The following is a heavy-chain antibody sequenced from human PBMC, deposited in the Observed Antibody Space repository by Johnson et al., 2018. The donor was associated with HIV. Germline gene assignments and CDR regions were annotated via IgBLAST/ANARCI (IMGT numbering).Heavy chain of an antibody. J-gene: IGHJ3*02. CDR2: ISYDGNNK. CDR3: AKDCSSGWWRITKSDAFDI. D-gene: IGHD6-19*01. CDR1: GFTFSSYG. Sequence: QVQLVESGGGVVQPGRSLRLSCAASGFTFSSYGMHWVRQAPGKGLEWVAVISYDGNNKYYADSVKGRFTISRENSKNTLYLQMNSLRAEDTAVYYCAKDCSSGWWRITKSDAFDIWGQGTMVTVSS. V-gene: IGHV3-30*18.